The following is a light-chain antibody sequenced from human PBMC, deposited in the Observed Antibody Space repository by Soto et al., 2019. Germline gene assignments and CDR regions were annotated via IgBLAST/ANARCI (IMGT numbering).Light chain of an antibody. CDR3: CSYAGSSTFVV. V-gene: IGLV2-23*02. J-gene: IGLJ2*01. CDR1: SSDVGSYNL. Sequence: QSALTQPASVSGSPGQSITISCTGTSSDVGSYNLVSWYQQHPGKAPKLMIYEVSKRSSGVSNRFSGSKSGNTASLTISGLQAEDEADYYCCSYAGSSTFVVFGGETKLTVL. CDR2: EVS.